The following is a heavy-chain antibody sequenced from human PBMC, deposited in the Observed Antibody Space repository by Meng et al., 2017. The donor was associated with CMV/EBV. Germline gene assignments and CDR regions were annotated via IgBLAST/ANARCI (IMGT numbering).Heavy chain of an antibody. J-gene: IGHJ6*02. D-gene: IGHD6-6*01. CDR1: GYTFTSYG. CDR3: ARQVSIAARPNYYGMDV. Sequence: ASVKVSCKASGYTFTSYGISWVRQAPGQGLEWMGWINPNSGGTNYAQKFQGRVTMTRDTSISTAYMELSRLRSDDTAVYYCARQVSIAARPNYYGMDVWGQGTTVTVSS. CDR2: INPNSGGT. V-gene: IGHV1-2*02.